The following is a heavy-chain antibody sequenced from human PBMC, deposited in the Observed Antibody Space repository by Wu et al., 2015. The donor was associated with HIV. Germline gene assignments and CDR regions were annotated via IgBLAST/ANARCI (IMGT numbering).Heavy chain of an antibody. V-gene: IGHV1-46*03. J-gene: IGHJ3*01. CDR2: INPTENKV. D-gene: IGHD3-3*01. CDR1: GYSLTSKY. CDR3: ANRFGGSMEAFNV. Sequence: QVQLVQSGAKVGKPGASVKVSCQASGYSLTSKYMHWVRQAPGQGLEWMGVINPTENKVSYAQKFQARVTMTRDESTNTVYMELSSLRSEDTAMYYCANRFGGSMEAFNVWGQGTMVTVSS.